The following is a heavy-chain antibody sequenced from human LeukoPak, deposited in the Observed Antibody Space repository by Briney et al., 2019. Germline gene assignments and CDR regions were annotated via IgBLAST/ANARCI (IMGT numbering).Heavy chain of an antibody. Sequence: SETLSLTCTVSGGSISSGSYYWSWIRQPAGKGLEWIGRIYTSGSTNYNPSLKSRVTISVDTSKNQFSLKLSSVTAADTAVYYCARDSCSGGSCYSSVWYFDLWGRGTLDTVSS. D-gene: IGHD2-15*01. J-gene: IGHJ2*01. CDR3: ARDSCSGGSCYSSVWYFDL. CDR1: GGSISSGSYY. CDR2: IYTSGST. V-gene: IGHV4-61*02.